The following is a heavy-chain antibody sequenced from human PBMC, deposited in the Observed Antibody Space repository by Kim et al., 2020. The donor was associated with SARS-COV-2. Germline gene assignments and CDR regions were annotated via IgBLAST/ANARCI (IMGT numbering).Heavy chain of an antibody. CDR1: GYTFTSYA. D-gene: IGHD2-15*01. CDR3: ARDWGYCSGGSCYQTPRGFDY. V-gene: IGHV7-4-1*02. Sequence: ASVKVSCKASGYTFTSYAMNWVRQAPGQGLEWMGWINTNTGNPTYAQGFTGRFVFSLDTSVSTAYLQISSLKAEDTAVYYCARDWGYCSGGSCYQTPRGFDYWGQGTLVTVSS. J-gene: IGHJ4*02. CDR2: INTNTGNP.